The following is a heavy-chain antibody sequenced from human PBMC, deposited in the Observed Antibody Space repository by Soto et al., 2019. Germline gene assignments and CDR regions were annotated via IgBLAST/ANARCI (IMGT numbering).Heavy chain of an antibody. CDR1: GGSFSGYY. V-gene: IGHV4-34*01. J-gene: IGHJ6*02. CDR2: INHSGST. D-gene: IGHD3-3*01. Sequence: SETLSLTCAVYGGSFSGYYWSWIRQPPGKGLEWFGEINHSGSTNYNPSLKSRVTISVDTSKNQFSLKLSSVTAADTAVYYCARGRQLIYYDFWSGYYRDYYYGMDVWGQGTTVT. CDR3: ARGRQLIYYDFWSGYYRDYYYGMDV.